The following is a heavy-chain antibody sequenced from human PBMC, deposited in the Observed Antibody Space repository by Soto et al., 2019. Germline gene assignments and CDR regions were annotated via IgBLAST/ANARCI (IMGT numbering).Heavy chain of an antibody. CDR2: IYSGGST. CDR1: GFTVSSNY. J-gene: IGHJ6*03. Sequence: PGGSLRLSCAASGFTVSSNYMSWVRQAPGKGLEWASVIYSGGSTYYADSVKGRFTISRDNSKNTLYLQMNSLRAEDTAVYYCARVKAVAGNYYYYMDVWGKGTTVTVSS. V-gene: IGHV3-66*01. D-gene: IGHD6-19*01. CDR3: ARVKAVAGNYYYYMDV.